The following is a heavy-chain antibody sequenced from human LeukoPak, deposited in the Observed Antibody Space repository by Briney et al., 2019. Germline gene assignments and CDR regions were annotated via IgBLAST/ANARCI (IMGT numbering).Heavy chain of an antibody. D-gene: IGHD1-1*01. CDR3: ARYNWNDVVSALDY. Sequence: ASVKVSCEASGYTFSGYYIHWVRQAPGQGLEWMGWINPNSGATNYAQKFQGGVTMTRDTSITTFYMEVSRLRSDDTAVYYCARYNWNDVVSALDYWGQGTLVTVSS. V-gene: IGHV1-2*02. CDR2: INPNSGAT. CDR1: GYTFSGYY. J-gene: IGHJ4*02.